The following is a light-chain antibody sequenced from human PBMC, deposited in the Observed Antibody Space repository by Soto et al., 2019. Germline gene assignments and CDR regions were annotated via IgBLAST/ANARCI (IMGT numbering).Light chain of an antibody. CDR1: QTITHY. CDR2: SAS. CDR3: QQSRSPPYT. Sequence: DLQMTQSPSSLSASIGDRVTITCRASQTITHYLNWYQQKPGQAPRILIHSASSLHSGVPSRFSGSGSGTDFSLTISSLQPEDFATYFCQQSRSPPYTFGQGTKLEIK. J-gene: IGKJ2*01. V-gene: IGKV1-39*01.